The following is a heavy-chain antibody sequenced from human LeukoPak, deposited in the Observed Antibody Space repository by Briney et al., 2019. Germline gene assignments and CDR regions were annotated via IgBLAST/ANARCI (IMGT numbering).Heavy chain of an antibody. V-gene: IGHV4-59*01. CDR3: AGGGRGYDSSGLFDY. CDR1: GGSISSYY. Sequence: PSETLSLTCTVSGGSISSYYWSWIRQPPGKGLEWIGYIYYSGSTNYNPSLKSRVTISVDTSKNQFSLKLSSVTAADTAVYYCAGGGRGYDSSGLFDYWGQGTLVTVSS. CDR2: IYYSGST. D-gene: IGHD3-22*01. J-gene: IGHJ4*02.